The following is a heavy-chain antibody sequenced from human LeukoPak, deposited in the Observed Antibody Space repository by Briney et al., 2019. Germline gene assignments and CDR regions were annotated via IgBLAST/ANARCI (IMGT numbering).Heavy chain of an antibody. CDR1: GGSIRSNTFY. D-gene: IGHD2-21*01. J-gene: IGHJ6*03. V-gene: IGHV4-39*07. CDR2: IYYSRST. Sequence: SETLSLTCTVSGGSIRSNTFYWGWIRQPPGKGLEWIGSIYYSRSTYYNPSLKSRVTISVDTSKTQFSLKLSSVTAADTAVYYCARVDGGEYYYYYYMDVWGKGTTVTVSS. CDR3: ARVDGGEYYYYYYMDV.